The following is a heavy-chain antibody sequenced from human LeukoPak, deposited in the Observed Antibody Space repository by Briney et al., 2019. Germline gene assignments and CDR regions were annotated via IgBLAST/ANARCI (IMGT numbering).Heavy chain of an antibody. Sequence: SETLSLTCAVSGYSISSGYYWGWIRQPPGKGLEWIGSIYHSGSTYYNPSLKSRVAISVETSKNQFSLKLSSVTAADTAVYYCARRAPSPYYMDVWGKGTTVTVSS. V-gene: IGHV4-38-2*01. J-gene: IGHJ6*03. CDR3: ARRAPSPYYMDV. CDR2: IYHSGST. D-gene: IGHD6-6*01. CDR1: GYSISSGYY.